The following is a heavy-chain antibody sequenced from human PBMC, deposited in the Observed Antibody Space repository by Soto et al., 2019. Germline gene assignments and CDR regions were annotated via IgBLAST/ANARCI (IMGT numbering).Heavy chain of an antibody. CDR2: ISWNSGSI. CDR3: AKDTGPDTGLYNWFDP. CDR1: GFTFDDYA. J-gene: IGHJ5*02. V-gene: IGHV3-9*01. Sequence: EVQLVESGGGLVQPGRSLRLSCAASGFTFDDYAMHWVRQAPGKGLEWVSGISWNSGSIGYADSVKGRFTISRDNAKNSLYLQMNSLRAEDTALYYCAKDTGPDTGLYNWFDPWGQGTLVTVSS. D-gene: IGHD5-18*01.